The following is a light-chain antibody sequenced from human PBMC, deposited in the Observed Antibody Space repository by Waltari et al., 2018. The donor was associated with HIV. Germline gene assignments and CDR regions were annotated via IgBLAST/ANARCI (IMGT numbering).Light chain of an antibody. CDR2: PAS. V-gene: IGKV4-1*01. CDR3: QQYFSIPFT. CDR1: RTVLYNFDY. Sequence: DIVMTQSPDSLAVSLGERATINRMSSRTVLYNFDYLAWYQQKRGQPPKVIIYPASTRALGVSDRFSGSGSGTNFSLTISSLQADDLAIYYCQQYFSIPFTFGEGTKVQIK. J-gene: IGKJ4*02.